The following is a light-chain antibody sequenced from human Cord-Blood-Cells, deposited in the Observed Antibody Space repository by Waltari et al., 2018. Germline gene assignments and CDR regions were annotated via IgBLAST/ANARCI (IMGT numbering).Light chain of an antibody. V-gene: IGKV1-5*03. CDR3: QQYNSYPYS. CDR1: QRSSSL. J-gene: IGKJ2*03. Sequence: DIQMTQSPSTLSASVGDRITLTCRASQRSSSLLAWYTQKPGKAPKLLIYKAFSLERGVPARFSGRRSGTEFTLTISSLQPDDFAPYYCQQYNSYPYSFGQGTKLEIK. CDR2: KAF.